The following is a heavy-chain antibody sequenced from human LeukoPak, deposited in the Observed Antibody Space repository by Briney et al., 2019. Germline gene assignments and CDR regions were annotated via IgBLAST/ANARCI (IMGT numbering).Heavy chain of an antibody. D-gene: IGHD2-15*01. CDR1: GDSISSHY. Sequence: SDTLSLTCTASGDSISSHYWSWIRQPPGKGPEWIAYIYYSGSINYDSSLKSRVTISVDTSKNQFSLKLSSVTAAETAVYYCARVLFGFDPWGQGTLVTVSS. V-gene: IGHV4-59*11. CDR2: IYYSGSI. CDR3: ARVLFGFDP. J-gene: IGHJ5*02.